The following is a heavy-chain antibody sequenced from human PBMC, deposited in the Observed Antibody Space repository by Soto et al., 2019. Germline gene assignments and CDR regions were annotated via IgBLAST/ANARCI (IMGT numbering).Heavy chain of an antibody. Sequence: EVQLVESGGGLVQPGGSLRLSCAASGFTVSTKYMSWVRQAPGKGLEWVSVIYSGGSTFYADYVRGRFTSSRDNSKNTVNVQMSSLRAEDSAVYYCARDPWAADYWGQGTLVTVSS. CDR3: ARDPWAADY. D-gene: IGHD3-16*01. CDR1: GFTVSTKY. J-gene: IGHJ4*02. CDR2: IYSGGST. V-gene: IGHV3-66*01.